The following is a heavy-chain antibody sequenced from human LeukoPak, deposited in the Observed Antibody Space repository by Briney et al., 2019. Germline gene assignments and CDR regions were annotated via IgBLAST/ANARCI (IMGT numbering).Heavy chain of an antibody. D-gene: IGHD2-8*01. CDR1: GYSFTSYW. Sequence: GESLKISCKGSGYSFTSYWIGWVRQIPGKGLEWMGIIYPGDSDTRYSPSFQGQVTISADKSISTAYLQWSSLKASDTAMYYCARYCTNGVCLFDPWGQGTLVTVSS. CDR3: ARYCTNGVCLFDP. V-gene: IGHV5-51*01. CDR2: IYPGDSDT. J-gene: IGHJ5*02.